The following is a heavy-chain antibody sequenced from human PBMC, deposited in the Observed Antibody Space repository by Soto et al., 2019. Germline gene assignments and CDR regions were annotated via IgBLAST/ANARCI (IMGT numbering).Heavy chain of an antibody. CDR3: ARGRRWVDY. J-gene: IGHJ4*02. V-gene: IGHV4-59*01. CDR2: IYETGSA. Sequence: SETLSLTCTVSGGSISLYYWSWIRQPPGKTLEWLGYIYETGSAKYNPSLESRVTISVDTSKNQFSLTLNSVTAADTAVYYCARGRRWVDYWGQGTLVTVSS. CDR1: GGSISLYY.